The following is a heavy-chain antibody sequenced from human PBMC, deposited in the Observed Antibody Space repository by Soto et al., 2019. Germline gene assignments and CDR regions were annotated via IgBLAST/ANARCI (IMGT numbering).Heavy chain of an antibody. J-gene: IGHJ4*02. Sequence: QLQLQESGPGLVKPSETLSLTCTVSGGSISSSSYYWDWIRQPPGKGLEWIGSIYYSGSTYYNPSLESRVTISVDTSKNQFSLKLSSVTAADTAVYYCARRGGATIMDYWGQGTLVTVSS. CDR2: IYYSGST. CDR1: GGSISSSSYY. V-gene: IGHV4-39*01. CDR3: ARRGGATIMDY. D-gene: IGHD5-12*01.